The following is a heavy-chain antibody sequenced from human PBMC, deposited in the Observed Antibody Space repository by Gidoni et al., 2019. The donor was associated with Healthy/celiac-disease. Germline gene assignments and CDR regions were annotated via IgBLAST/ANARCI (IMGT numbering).Heavy chain of an antibody. V-gene: IGHV2-70*15. CDR3: ARIKVAAAGTGVDAFDI. D-gene: IGHD6-13*01. CDR2: IDWDDDK. Sequence: QVTLRESGPALVKPTQTHTLTCTFSGFSLSTSGMCVSWIRQPPGKVLEWLARIDWDDDKYYSTSLKTRLTISKDTSKNQVVLTMTNMDPVDTATYYCARIKVAAAGTGVDAFDIWGQGTMVTVSS. CDR1: GFSLSTSGMC. J-gene: IGHJ3*02.